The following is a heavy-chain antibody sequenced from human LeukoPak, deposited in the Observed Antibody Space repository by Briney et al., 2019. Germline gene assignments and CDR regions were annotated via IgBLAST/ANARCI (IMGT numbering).Heavy chain of an antibody. V-gene: IGHV3-43*02. CDR2: ISGDGGST. CDR3: AKDTTYSGYYDRSGYNDY. J-gene: IGHJ4*02. D-gene: IGHD3-22*01. CDR1: GFTFDDYA. Sequence: GGSLRLSCAASGFTFDDYAMHWVRQAPGKGLEWVSLISGDGGSTYYADSVKGRFTISRDNSNNSLYLQMNSLRTEDTALYYCAKDTTYSGYYDRSGYNDYWGQGTLVTVSS.